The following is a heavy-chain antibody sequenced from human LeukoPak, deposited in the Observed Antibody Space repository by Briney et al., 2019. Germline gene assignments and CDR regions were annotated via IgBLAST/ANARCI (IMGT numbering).Heavy chain of an antibody. CDR2: IYYSGST. V-gene: IGHV4-39*01. J-gene: IGHJ5*02. Sequence: SETLSLTCTVSGGSISSSSYYWGWIRQPPGKGLEWIGSIYYSGSTYYNPSLKSRVTISVDTSKNQFSLKLSSVTAADTAVYYCARRAVTTPLNWFDPWGQGTLVTVSS. D-gene: IGHD4-17*01. CDR1: GGSISSSSYY. CDR3: ARRAVTTPLNWFDP.